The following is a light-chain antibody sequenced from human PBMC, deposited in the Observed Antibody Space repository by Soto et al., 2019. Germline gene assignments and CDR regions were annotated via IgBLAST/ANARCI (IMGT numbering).Light chain of an antibody. CDR3: LQHNIYPRT. CDR1: RDVSRW. Sequence: DIQMTQSPSSLSAAVGDRVTITCRAARDVSRWLAWYQHRPGEAPKLLIYSASILQSGVPSRFSASGSGTEFTLTISSLQPEDFATYYCLQHNIYPRTFGQGTKVEMK. CDR2: SAS. V-gene: IGKV1-12*01. J-gene: IGKJ1*01.